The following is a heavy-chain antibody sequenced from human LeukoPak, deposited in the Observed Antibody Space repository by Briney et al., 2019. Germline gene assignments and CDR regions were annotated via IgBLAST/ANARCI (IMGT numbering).Heavy chain of an antibody. J-gene: IGHJ6*03. Sequence: PGGSLRLSCAASGFTFSSYWMSWVRQAPGKGLEWVANIKQDGSEKYYVDSVKGRFTISRDNANNSLYLQMNSLRAEDTAVYYCARDQTGPYYDFWSGYRYYYYMDVWGKGTTVTVSS. V-gene: IGHV3-7*01. D-gene: IGHD3-3*01. CDR1: GFTFSSYW. CDR2: IKQDGSEK. CDR3: ARDQTGPYYDFWSGYRYYYYMDV.